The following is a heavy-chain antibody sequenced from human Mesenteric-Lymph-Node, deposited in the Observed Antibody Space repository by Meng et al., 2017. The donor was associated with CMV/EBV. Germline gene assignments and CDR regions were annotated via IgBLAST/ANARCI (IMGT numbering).Heavy chain of an antibody. V-gene: IGHV3-48*04. CDR2: ISSSSSTI. CDR1: GFTFSPHS. J-gene: IGHJ6*02. CDR3: ATQTPIVVVGYYGMDV. Sequence: GESLKISCAASGFTFSPHSANWVRQAPGKGLEWVSYISSSSSTIYYADSVKGRFTISRDNAKNSLYLQMNSLRVEDTAVYYCATQTPIVVVGYYGMDVWGQGTTVTVSS. D-gene: IGHD3-22*01.